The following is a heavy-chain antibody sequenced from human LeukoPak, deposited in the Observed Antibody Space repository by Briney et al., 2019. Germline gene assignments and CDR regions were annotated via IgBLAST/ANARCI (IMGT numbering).Heavy chain of an antibody. Sequence: ASVKVSCKASGYTFTSYDINWVRQATGRGHEWMGWMHPNSGDTGYAQKFQGRVTMTRDTSISTAYLELSSLRSEDTAVYYCARVSPSGTSIDFDYWGQGTLVTVSS. V-gene: IGHV1-8*01. CDR1: GYTFTSYD. J-gene: IGHJ4*02. D-gene: IGHD6-13*01. CDR3: ARVSPSGTSIDFDY. CDR2: MHPNSGDT.